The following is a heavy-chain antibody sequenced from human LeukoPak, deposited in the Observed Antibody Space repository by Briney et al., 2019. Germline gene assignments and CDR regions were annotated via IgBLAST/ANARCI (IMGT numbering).Heavy chain of an antibody. V-gene: IGHV3-9*01. D-gene: IGHD3-10*01. CDR1: GFTFDEHA. J-gene: IGHJ4*02. CDR2: ISWNSGSI. Sequence: PGGSLRLSCAASGFTFDEHAMHWVRQAPGKGLEWVSGISWNSGSIGYADSVKGRFTISRDNAKNSLYLQMNSLRAEDTALYYCAKDDSGSGGFDYWGQGTLVTVSS. CDR3: AKDDSGSGGFDY.